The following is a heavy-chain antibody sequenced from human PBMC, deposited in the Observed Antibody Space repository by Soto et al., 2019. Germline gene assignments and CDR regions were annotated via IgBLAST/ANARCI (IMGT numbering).Heavy chain of an antibody. CDR2: FNPKTGGT. J-gene: IGHJ5*02. Sequence: QVQVVQSGAEAKRPGASLKVSCKAFGYTFTDYYLNWVRQAPGQGLEWRGCFNPKTGGTEYAQKFQGRIIMARDTSIDTAYMELSSLRSDDTAMYYCARDSSPAEDNWNEAYRWFDPWGQGTLVTVSS. V-gene: IGHV1-2*02. D-gene: IGHD1-1*01. CDR3: ARDSSPAEDNWNEAYRWFDP. CDR1: GYTFTDYY.